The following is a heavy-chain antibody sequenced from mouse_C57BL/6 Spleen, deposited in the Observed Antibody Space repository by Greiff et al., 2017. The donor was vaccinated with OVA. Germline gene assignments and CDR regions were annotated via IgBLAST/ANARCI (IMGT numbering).Heavy chain of an antibody. D-gene: IGHD2-2*01. Sequence: QVQLKESGPGLVQPSQSLSITCTVSGFSLTSYGVHWVRQSPGKGLEWLGVIWSGGSTDYNAAFISRLSISKDNSKRQVFFKMNSLQADDTAIYYCARWPMVTTGAMDYWGQGTSVTVSS. CDR3: ARWPMVTTGAMDY. V-gene: IGHV2-2*01. J-gene: IGHJ4*01. CDR2: IWSGGST. CDR1: GFSLTSYG.